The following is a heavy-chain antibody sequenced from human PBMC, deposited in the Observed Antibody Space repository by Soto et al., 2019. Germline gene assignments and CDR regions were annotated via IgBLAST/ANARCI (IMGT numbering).Heavy chain of an antibody. D-gene: IGHD6-13*01. CDR3: ARISAAVSNAFDI. V-gene: IGHV3-72*01. CDR1: GFTFSDHY. J-gene: IGHJ3*02. Sequence: EVQVVESGGGLVQPGGSLRLSCAGSGFTFSDHYMDWVRQAPGKGLEWVGRSRNKAKKYTTEYAASVKGRFTVSRDDSKNSLYLHMNSLKTEDTALYYCARISAAVSNAFDIWGGGTMVTVSS. CDR2: SRNKAKKYTT.